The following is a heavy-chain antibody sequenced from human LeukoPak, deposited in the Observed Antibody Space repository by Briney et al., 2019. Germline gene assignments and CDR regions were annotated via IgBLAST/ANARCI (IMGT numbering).Heavy chain of an antibody. CDR3: ARAYSSGWYGPPDY. CDR2: ISANNGNT. D-gene: IGHD6-19*01. V-gene: IGHV1-18*01. J-gene: IGHJ4*02. CDR1: GCTFTSYG. Sequence: ASVKVSCKASGCTFTSYGIIWVRQAPGQGLEWMGWISANNGNTHYAQMFQGRVAMTTDTSTSIAYMELKSLTSDDTAVYFCARAYSSGWYGPPDYWGQGTLVTVSS.